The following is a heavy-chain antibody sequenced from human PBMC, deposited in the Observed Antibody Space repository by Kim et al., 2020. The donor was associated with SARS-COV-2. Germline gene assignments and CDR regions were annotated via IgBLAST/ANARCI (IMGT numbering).Heavy chain of an antibody. J-gene: IGHJ4*02. CDR3: ARGRVVPAATNYFDY. V-gene: IGHV3-11*06. D-gene: IGHD2-2*01. Sequence: DSVKGRFTISRDNAKNSLYLQMNSLRAEDTAVYYCARGRVVPAATNYFDYWGQGTLVTVSS.